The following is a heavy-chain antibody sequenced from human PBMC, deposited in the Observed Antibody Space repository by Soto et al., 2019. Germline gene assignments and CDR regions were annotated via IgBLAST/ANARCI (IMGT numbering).Heavy chain of an antibody. V-gene: IGHV1-69*13. D-gene: IGHD2-15*01. J-gene: IGHJ4*02. CDR1: GGTFSSYA. CDR3: ARDREATGVVVAATQGYYFDY. Sequence: SVKVSCRASGGTFSSYAISWVRQAPGQGLEWMGGIIPIFGTANYAQKFQGRVTITADESTSTAYMELSSLRSEDTAVYYCARDREATGVVVAATQGYYFDYWGQGTLVTVSS. CDR2: IIPIFGTA.